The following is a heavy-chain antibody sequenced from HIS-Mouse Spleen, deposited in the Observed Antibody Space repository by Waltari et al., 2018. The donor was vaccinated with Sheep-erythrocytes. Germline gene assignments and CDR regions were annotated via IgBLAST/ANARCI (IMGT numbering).Heavy chain of an antibody. CDR2: ISYDGSNK. J-gene: IGHJ3*02. CDR3: AKDPANWDAFDI. V-gene: IGHV3-30*18. D-gene: IGHD7-27*01. Sequence: LGWVAVISYDGSNKYYADSVKGRVTISRDNSKNTLYLQMNSLRAEDTAVYYCAKDPANWDAFDIWGQGTMVTVSS.